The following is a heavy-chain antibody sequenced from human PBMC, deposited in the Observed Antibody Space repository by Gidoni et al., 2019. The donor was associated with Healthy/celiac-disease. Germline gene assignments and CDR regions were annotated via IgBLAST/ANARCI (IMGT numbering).Heavy chain of an antibody. CDR1: GFTFSSYG. CDR2: LSYDGSNK. CDR3: AKDLGYDSSGYYSPVGWFDP. D-gene: IGHD3-22*01. J-gene: IGHJ5*02. V-gene: IGHV3-30*18. Sequence: QVQLVESGGGVVQPGRSLRLSCAASGFTFSSYGMHWVRQAPGKGLEWVAVLSYDGSNKYYADSVKGRFTISRDNSKNTLYLQMNSLRAEDTAVYYCAKDLGYDSSGYYSPVGWFDPWGQGTLVTVSS.